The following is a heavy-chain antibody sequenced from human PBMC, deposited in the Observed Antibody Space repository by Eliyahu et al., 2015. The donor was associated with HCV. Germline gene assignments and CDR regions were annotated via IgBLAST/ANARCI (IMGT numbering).Heavy chain of an antibody. CDR3: ARQPPNTAFFDY. CDR2: IYYSGNT. J-gene: IGHJ4*02. Sequence: QVQLQESGPGLVKPSETLSLNCTVSGGSISSYYWSWIRQSPGKGLEWIGYIYYSGNTNYNPSLKSRVTISVDTSKNQFSLKLSSVTAADTAVYYCARQPPNTAFFDYWAQGTLVTVSS. V-gene: IGHV4-59*08. CDR1: GGSISSYY. D-gene: IGHD5-18*01.